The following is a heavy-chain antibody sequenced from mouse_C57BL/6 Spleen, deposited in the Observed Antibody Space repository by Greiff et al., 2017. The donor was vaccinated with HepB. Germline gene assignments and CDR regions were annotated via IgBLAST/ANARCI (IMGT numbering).Heavy chain of an antibody. J-gene: IGHJ2*01. Sequence: EVQRVESGGGLVKPGGSLKLSCAASGFTFSSYTMSWVRQTPEKRLEWVATISGGGGNTYYPDSVKGRFTISRDNAKNNLYLQMSSMRSEDTALYYCARLNWDLYYFDYWGQGTTLTVSS. CDR1: GFTFSSYT. V-gene: IGHV5-9*01. CDR2: ISGGGGNT. CDR3: ARLNWDLYYFDY. D-gene: IGHD4-1*02.